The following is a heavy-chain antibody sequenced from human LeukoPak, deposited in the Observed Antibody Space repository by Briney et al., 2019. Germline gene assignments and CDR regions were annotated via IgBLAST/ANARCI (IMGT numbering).Heavy chain of an antibody. CDR2: IDRKNGDT. CDR3: ARGDMYFQDSTYRSFDH. J-gene: IGHJ4*02. V-gene: IGHV1-2*02. D-gene: IGHD2/OR15-2a*01. CDR1: GYTFADHN. Sequence: ASVKVSCKSFGYTFADHNMHWVRQVPGQRLEWMGWIDRKNGDTKYAQKFQGRVTMTRDTSKSTAYMVLRGLTSDDTAIYYCARGDMYFQDSTYRSFDHWGQGTLVTVSS.